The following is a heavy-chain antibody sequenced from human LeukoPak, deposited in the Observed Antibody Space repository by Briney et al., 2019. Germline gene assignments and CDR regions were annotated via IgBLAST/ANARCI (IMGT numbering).Heavy chain of an antibody. CDR2: INPNSGGT. V-gene: IGHV1-2*02. CDR1: GYTFTGYY. J-gene: IGHJ4*02. Sequence: EASVKVSCKASGYTFTGYYMHWVRQAPGQGLEWVGWINPNSGGTNYAQKFQGRVTMTRDTSISTAYMELSRLRSDDTAVYYCARDVYCSSTSCYTPPGFDYWGQGTLVTVSS. D-gene: IGHD2-2*01. CDR3: ARDVYCSSTSCYTPPGFDY.